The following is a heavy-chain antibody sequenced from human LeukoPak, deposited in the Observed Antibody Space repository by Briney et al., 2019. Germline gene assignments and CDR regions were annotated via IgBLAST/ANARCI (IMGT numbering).Heavy chain of an antibody. Sequence: GGSLRLFCAASGFSFSYYWMVWVRQAPGKGVEWVAHLDQDGREQEFVDSVKGRLTISRDNARKSLYLQMHSLRAEDTAVYYCARWRGAQSEFDNWGQGTLVTVAS. CDR3: ARWRGAQSEFDN. J-gene: IGHJ4*02. V-gene: IGHV3-7*01. CDR2: LDQDGREQ. D-gene: IGHD3-3*01. CDR1: GFSFSYYW.